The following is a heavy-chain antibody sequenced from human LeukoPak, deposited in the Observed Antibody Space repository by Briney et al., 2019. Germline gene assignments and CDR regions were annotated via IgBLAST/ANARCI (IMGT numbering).Heavy chain of an antibody. CDR1: GGSINNYY. CDR2: IYYRGST. Sequence: SETLSLTCTASGGSINNYYWSWIRQPPGKGLEWIGYIYYRGSTNYNPSLKSRVTFSVDTSKNQFSLKLNSVTAADTAVYYCARGGDYGDLRYFDYWGQGTLVTVSS. D-gene: IGHD4-17*01. CDR3: ARGGDYGDLRYFDY. J-gene: IGHJ4*02. V-gene: IGHV4-59*01.